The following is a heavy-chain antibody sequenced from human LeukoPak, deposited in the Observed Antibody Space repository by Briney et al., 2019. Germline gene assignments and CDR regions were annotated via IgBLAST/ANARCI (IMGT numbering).Heavy chain of an antibody. Sequence: ASVNVSCKASGYTFTSYAMHWVRQAPGQRLEWMGWINAGNGNTKYSQKFQGRVTITRDTSASTAYMELSSLRSEDTAVYYCATPGGYSSGWYYFDYWGQGTLVTVSS. CDR1: GYTFTSYA. V-gene: IGHV1-3*01. CDR3: ATPGGYSSGWYYFDY. CDR2: INAGNGNT. D-gene: IGHD6-19*01. J-gene: IGHJ4*02.